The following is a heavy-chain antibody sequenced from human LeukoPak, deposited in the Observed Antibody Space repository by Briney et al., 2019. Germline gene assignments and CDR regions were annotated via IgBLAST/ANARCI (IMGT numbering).Heavy chain of an antibody. V-gene: IGHV3-53*01. J-gene: IGHJ6*02. Sequence: PGGSLRLSCAASGFTFSSNYMSWVRQAPGKGLEWVSVIYSGGSTYYADSVKGRFTISRDNSKNTLYLQMNSLRAEDTAVYYCARDQRYFDGHGSGYYYGMDVWGQGTTATVSS. CDR3: ARDQRYFDGHGSGYYYGMDV. D-gene: IGHD3-9*01. CDR1: GFTFSSNY. CDR2: IYSGGST.